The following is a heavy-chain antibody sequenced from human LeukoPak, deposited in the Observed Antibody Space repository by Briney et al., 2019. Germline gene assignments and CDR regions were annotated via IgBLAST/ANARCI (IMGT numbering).Heavy chain of an antibody. V-gene: IGHV5-51*01. CDR2: IHPGDSDT. CDR1: GYSFTSYW. J-gene: IGHJ4*02. Sequence: GESLKIACKGSGYSFTSYWIGWVRQMPGKGLEYMGIIHPGDSDTRYSPSFQGQVTISVDRSSSTAYIQWSRLKASDTAMYYCATHPGGLQSGFDNWGQGTLVTVSS. D-gene: IGHD5-24*01. CDR3: ATHPGGLQSGFDN.